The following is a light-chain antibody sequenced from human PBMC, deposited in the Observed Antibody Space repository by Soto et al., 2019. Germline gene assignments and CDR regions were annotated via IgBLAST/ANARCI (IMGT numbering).Light chain of an antibody. CDR1: SSNIGADYD. CDR3: QSYDSTLSARYV. CDR2: GNI. V-gene: IGLV1-40*01. J-gene: IGLJ1*01. Sequence: QSVLTQPPSVSGAPGQRVTISCTGSSSNIGADYDVHWYQQRPGTAPKLLIFGNINRPSGVPDRFSGSKSGTSASLAITGLQAEYEGDYSCQSYDSTLSARYVFGTGTKLPAL.